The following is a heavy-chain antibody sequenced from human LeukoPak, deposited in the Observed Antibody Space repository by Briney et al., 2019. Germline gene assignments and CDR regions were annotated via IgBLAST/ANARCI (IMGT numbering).Heavy chain of an antibody. D-gene: IGHD2-15*01. Sequence: ASVKVSCKASGYTFTGYYMHWVRQAPGQGLEWMGRINPNSGGTNYVQKFQGRVTMTRDTSISTAYMELSRLRSDDTAVYYCARGYCSGGSCYEIDYWGQGTLVTVSS. CDR3: ARGYCSGGSCYEIDY. CDR1: GYTFTGYY. CDR2: INPNSGGT. V-gene: IGHV1-2*06. J-gene: IGHJ4*02.